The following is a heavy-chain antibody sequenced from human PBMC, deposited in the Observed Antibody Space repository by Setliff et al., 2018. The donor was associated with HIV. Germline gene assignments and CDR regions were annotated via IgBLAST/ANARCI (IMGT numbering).Heavy chain of an antibody. CDR2: INTNTGNP. J-gene: IGHJ6*03. V-gene: IGHV7-4-1*02. Sequence: ASVKVSCKASGYTFTIYAMNWVRQAPGQGLEWMGWINTNTGNPTYAQAFTGRFVFSLDTSVSTAYLQISSLKAEYTAVYYCARMATVYYYYMDVWGKGTTVTVSS. D-gene: IGHD4-4*01. CDR3: ARMATVYYYYMDV. CDR1: GYTFTIYA.